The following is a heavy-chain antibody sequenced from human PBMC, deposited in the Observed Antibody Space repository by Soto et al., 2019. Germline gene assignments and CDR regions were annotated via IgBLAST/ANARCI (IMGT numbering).Heavy chain of an antibody. CDR1: SGSISSGDW. Sequence: VQLQESGPGLVKASGTLSLTCAASSGSISSGDWWRWAHQPPGKGLELIGEIHRNGNTNYNPSLKSRVTISVDRSKNQVSRRLSSVTVADTAIYYCTNNGWYSLDFWGQGILVIVSS. D-gene: IGHD6-19*01. V-gene: IGHV4-4*02. CDR3: TNNGWYSLDF. J-gene: IGHJ4*02. CDR2: IHRNGNT.